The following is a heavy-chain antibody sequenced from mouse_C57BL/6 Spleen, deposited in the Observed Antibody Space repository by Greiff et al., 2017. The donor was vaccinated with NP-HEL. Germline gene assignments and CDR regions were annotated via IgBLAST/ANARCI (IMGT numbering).Heavy chain of an antibody. CDR2: ISNGGGST. Sequence: EVKLVESGGGLVQPGGSLKLSCAASGFTFSDYYMYWVRQTPEKRLEWVAYISNGGGSTYYPDTLKGRFTISRDNAKNTLYLQMSRMKSEDTAMYYWERKRSSSYGAWFAYWGKGTLVTVSA. CDR1: GFTFSDYY. CDR3: ERKRSSSYGAWFAY. V-gene: IGHV5-12*01. J-gene: IGHJ3*01. D-gene: IGHD1-1*01.